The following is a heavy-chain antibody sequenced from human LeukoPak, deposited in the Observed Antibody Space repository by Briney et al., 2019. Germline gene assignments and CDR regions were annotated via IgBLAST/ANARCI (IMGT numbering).Heavy chain of an antibody. D-gene: IGHD3-10*01. CDR3: ARVGSGSSYRPFDY. J-gene: IGHJ4*02. CDR1: GFTFSSYE. CDR2: ISSSGSTI. Sequence: GGSLRLSCAASGFTFSSYEMNWVRQAPGKGLEWVSYISSSGSTIYYADSVKGRFTISRDNAKNSLYLQMDSLRVEDTAVYYCARVGSGSSYRPFDYWGQGTLVTVSS. V-gene: IGHV3-48*03.